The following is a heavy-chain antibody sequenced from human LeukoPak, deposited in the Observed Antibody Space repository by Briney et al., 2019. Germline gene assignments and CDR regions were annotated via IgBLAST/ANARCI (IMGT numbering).Heavy chain of an antibody. J-gene: IGHJ4*02. V-gene: IGHV4-59*01. Sequence: PSETLSLTCTVSSGSISSYYWSWIRQPPGKGLEWIGYIYYSGSTSYNPSLKSRVTISVDTSKSQFSLRLSSVTAADTAVYYCARAISGGDYGDFTFDFWGQGTLVTVSS. CDR2: IYYSGST. D-gene: IGHD4-17*01. CDR1: SGSISSYY. CDR3: ARAISGGDYGDFTFDF.